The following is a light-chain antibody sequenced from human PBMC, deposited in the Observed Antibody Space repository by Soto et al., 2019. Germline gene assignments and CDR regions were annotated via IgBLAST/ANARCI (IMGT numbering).Light chain of an antibody. J-gene: IGLJ1*01. CDR2: SNN. V-gene: IGLV1-44*01. Sequence: QSALTQPPSASGTPGQRVTISCSGSSSNIGGNAVNWYQQLPGTTPKLLIYSNNQRPSGVPDRFSGYTSGTSASLAISGLQSEDEADYYWAAWDDSLSGYVFGTGTKLTVL. CDR1: SSNIGGNA. CDR3: AAWDDSLSGYV.